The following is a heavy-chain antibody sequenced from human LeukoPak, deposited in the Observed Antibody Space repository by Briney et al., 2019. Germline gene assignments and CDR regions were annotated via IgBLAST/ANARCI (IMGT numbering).Heavy chain of an antibody. D-gene: IGHD6-19*01. Sequence: GGSLRLSCAASGFTFSSFEMNWVRQAPGRGLEWVSYISGSGSTIDYADSVKGRFTISRDNSKNTLYLQMNSLRAEDTAVYYCATPAIAVGDYYYYYGMDVWGQGTTVTVSS. J-gene: IGHJ6*02. CDR3: ATPAIAVGDYYYYYGMDV. CDR1: GFTFSSFE. V-gene: IGHV3-48*03. CDR2: ISGSGSTI.